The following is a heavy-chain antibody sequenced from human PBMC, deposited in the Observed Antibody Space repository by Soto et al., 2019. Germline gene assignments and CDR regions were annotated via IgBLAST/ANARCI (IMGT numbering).Heavy chain of an antibody. CDR1: GGSITSSTSY. CDR2: MYSGGRT. J-gene: IGHJ4*02. CDR3: GDRDYLRNRYDFAI. V-gene: IGHV4-39*01. D-gene: IGHD1-1*01. Sequence: QLQLQESGPGLVKPSETLSLTCTVSGGSITSSTSYWGWIRQPPGKGLEWIANMYSGGRTYYNPSLISSVDISVDRTTKHFSLKLSSVTAADTAEYYCGDRDYLRNRYDFAIWGQGTLVTVPA.